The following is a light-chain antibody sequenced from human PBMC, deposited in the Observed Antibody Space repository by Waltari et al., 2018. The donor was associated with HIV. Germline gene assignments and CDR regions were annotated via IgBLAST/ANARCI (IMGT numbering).Light chain of an antibody. CDR2: EDS. CDR3: YSTDSSGYPL. CDR1: ASPNNY. V-gene: IGLV3-10*01. J-gene: IGLJ2*01. Sequence: SYELTQPPSVSVSPGQAARITCSGDASPNNYAYWYQQKSRQAPVLVIYEDSERPSGIPERFSGSSSGTMATLTISGAQVEDEADYYCYSTDSSGYPLFGGGTKLTVL.